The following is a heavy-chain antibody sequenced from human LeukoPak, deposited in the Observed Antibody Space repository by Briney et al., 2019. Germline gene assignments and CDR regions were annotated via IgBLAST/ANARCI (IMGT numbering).Heavy chain of an antibody. D-gene: IGHD4-11*01. CDR1: GGSISNYY. V-gene: IGHV4-59*01. CDR2: IYYSGST. J-gene: IGHJ5*01. Sequence: ASETLSLTCTVSGGSISNYYWGWIRQPPGKGLEWIGCIYYSGSTNYNPSLKSRVTMSVDTSKNQFSLNLRSVTAADTAVYYCARVGPYSNRLDSWGQGTLVTVSS. CDR3: ARVGPYSNRLDS.